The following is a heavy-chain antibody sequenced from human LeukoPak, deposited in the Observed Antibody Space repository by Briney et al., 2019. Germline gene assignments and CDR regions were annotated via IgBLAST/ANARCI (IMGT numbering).Heavy chain of an antibody. V-gene: IGHV1-2*04. CDR1: GYTFTGYY. CDR3: ARDEGGSHPFPVE. Sequence: ASVTVSCKASGYTFTGYYMHWVRQAPGQGLEWMGWINPNSGGTNYAQKFQGWVTMTRDTSISTAYMKLSRLRSDDTAVYYCARDEGGSHPFPVEWGQGTLVTVSS. J-gene: IGHJ4*02. CDR2: INPNSGGT. D-gene: IGHD1-26*01.